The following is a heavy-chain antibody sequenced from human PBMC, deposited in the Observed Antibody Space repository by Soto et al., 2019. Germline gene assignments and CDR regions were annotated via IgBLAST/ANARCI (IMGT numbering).Heavy chain of an antibody. J-gene: IGHJ4*02. D-gene: IGHD6-13*01. V-gene: IGHV4-34*01. CDR2: INHSGST. CDR3: ARGRYSSSWYYFDY. Sequence: PSETLSLTCAVYGGSFSGCYWSWIRQPPGKGLEWIGEINHSGSTNYNPSLKSRVTISVDTSKNQFSLKLSSVTAADTAVYYCARGRYSSSWYYFDYWGQGTLVTVSS. CDR1: GGSFSGCY.